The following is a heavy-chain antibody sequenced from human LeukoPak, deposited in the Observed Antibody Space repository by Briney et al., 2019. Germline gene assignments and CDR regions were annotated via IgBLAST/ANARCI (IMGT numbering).Heavy chain of an antibody. CDR3: AHRGYSFALVWFDP. V-gene: IGHV2-5*02. Sequence: SGPTLVNPTQTLTLTCTFSGFSLSTSGVGVGWIRQPPGKALEWLALIYWDDDKRYSPSLKTRLTITKDTSKNQVVLTMTNMDPVDTATYYCAHRGYSFALVWFDPWGQGTLVTVSS. D-gene: IGHD5-18*01. CDR2: IYWDDDK. J-gene: IGHJ5*02. CDR1: GFSLSTSGVG.